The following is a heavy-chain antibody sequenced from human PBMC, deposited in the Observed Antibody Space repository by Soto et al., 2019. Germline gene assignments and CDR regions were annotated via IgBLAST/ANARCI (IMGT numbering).Heavy chain of an antibody. CDR3: SAGTTW. V-gene: IGHV3-7*01. D-gene: IGHD1-7*01. Sequence: EVQLVESGGGLVQPGGSLRLSCAASGFTFSSSWMSWVRQAPGEGLEWVAHINQDGTDIYYVESVKGRFTISRDNAKSSVYLQMNSLRAADTAVYYCSAGTTWWGQGALVTVSS. CDR1: GFTFSSSW. CDR2: INQDGTDI. J-gene: IGHJ4*02.